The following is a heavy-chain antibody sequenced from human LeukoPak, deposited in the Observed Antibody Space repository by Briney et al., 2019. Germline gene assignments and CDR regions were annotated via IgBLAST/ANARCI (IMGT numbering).Heavy chain of an antibody. J-gene: IGHJ4*02. CDR1: GFTFRSYA. Sequence: GGCLRLSCAASGFTFRSYAMSWVRQAPGKGLEWVSGISGSGGITYYAESLRGRSTISRDNSKNTLYLQMNSLRAEDTAMYYCAKVPTDYENSGPVDWGQGTQVTVSS. CDR2: ISGSGGIT. CDR3: AKVPTDYENSGPVD. V-gene: IGHV3-23*01. D-gene: IGHD3-22*01.